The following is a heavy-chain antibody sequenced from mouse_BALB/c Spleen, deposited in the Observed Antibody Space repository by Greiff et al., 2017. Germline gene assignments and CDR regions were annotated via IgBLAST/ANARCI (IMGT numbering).Heavy chain of an antibody. D-gene: IGHD2-4*01. CDR2: IWAGGST. J-gene: IGHJ3*01. Sequence: VKLMESGPGLVAPSQSLSITCTVSGFSLTSYGVHWVRQPPGKGLEWLGVIWAGGSTNYNSALMSRLSISKDNSKSQVFLKMNSLQTDDTAMYYCARVPYDYDGFAYWGQGTLVTVSA. CDR1: GFSLTSYG. CDR3: ARVPYDYDGFAY. V-gene: IGHV2-9*02.